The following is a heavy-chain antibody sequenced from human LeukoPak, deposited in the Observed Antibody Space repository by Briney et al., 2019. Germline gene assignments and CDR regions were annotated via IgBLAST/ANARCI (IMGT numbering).Heavy chain of an antibody. CDR3: ARWALLFVGACDY. D-gene: IGHD1-26*01. J-gene: IGHJ4*02. CDR1: GFTFSSYW. Sequence: GGSLRLSCAASGFTFSSYWMSWVRQAPGKGLEWVANIKQDGSEKYYVDSVKGRFTISRDNAKNSLYLQMNSLRAEDTAVYYCARWALLFVGACDYWGQGTLVTVSS. V-gene: IGHV3-7*05. CDR2: IKQDGSEK.